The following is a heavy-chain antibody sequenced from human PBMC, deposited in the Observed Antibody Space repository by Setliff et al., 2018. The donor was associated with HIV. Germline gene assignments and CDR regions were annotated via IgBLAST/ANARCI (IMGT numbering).Heavy chain of an antibody. CDR3: ASYSGSYYFILHY. CDR2: IIPVLGLS. D-gene: IGHD1-26*01. CDR1: GDTFSSYA. J-gene: IGHJ4*02. V-gene: IGHV1-69*10. Sequence: SVKVSCKASGDTFSSYAISWVRQAPGQGLEWMGGIIPVLGLSYYAQNFQGRVTITADESMSTAYMELSSLRSEDTAVYYCASYSGSYYFILHYWGQGTLVTVSS.